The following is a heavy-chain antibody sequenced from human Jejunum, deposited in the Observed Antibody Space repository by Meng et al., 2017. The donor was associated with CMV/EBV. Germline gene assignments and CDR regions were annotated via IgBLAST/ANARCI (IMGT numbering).Heavy chain of an antibody. CDR3: ARDRGSSYCFDY. D-gene: IGHD6-6*01. CDR2: IKQDGSEK. Sequence: AGSGFTFSSYWMGWVRQAPGKGLEWVANIKQDGSEKYFVDSVKGRFSISRDNAKNSLYLQMDSLRAEDTAVYYCARDRGSSYCFDYWGQGTLVTVSS. V-gene: IGHV3-7*01. J-gene: IGHJ4*02. CDR1: GFTFSSYW.